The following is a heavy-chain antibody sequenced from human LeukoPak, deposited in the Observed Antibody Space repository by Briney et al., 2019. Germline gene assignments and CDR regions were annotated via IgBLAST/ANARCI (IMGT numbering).Heavy chain of an antibody. CDR2: IWYDGSNK. D-gene: IGHD3-22*01. Sequence: GGSLRLSCAASGFXFSNYGIHWVRQAPGKGLEWVAVIWYDGSNKYYADSVKGRFIISRDNSKNTLYLQMNSLRAEDTAVYYCARDISGYYYFDYWGQGTLVTVSS. CDR3: ARDISGYYYFDY. V-gene: IGHV3-33*01. CDR1: GFXFSNYG. J-gene: IGHJ4*02.